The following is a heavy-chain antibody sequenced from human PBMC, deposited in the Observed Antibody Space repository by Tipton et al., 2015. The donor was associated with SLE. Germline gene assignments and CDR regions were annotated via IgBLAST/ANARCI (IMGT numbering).Heavy chain of an antibody. D-gene: IGHD3-3*01. CDR2: VCNSVST. CDR3: ARDFWSGYGSFDS. CDR1: GASVSSFC. J-gene: IGHJ4*02. Sequence: TLSLTCTVSGASVSSFCWNWIRQSPGKGLEWIACVCNSVSTNYDPSLKSRVTISVDTSKNQFSLKLSSVTAADTAVYYCARDFWSGYGSFDSWGQGTLVTVSP. V-gene: IGHV4-59*02.